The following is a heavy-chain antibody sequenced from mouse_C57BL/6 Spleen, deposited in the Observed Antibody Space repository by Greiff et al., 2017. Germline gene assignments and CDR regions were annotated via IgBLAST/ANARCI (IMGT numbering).Heavy chain of an antibody. J-gene: IGHJ4*01. V-gene: IGHV5-17*01. CDR3: ASAPEDGYFEDAMDY. Sequence: EVQLVESGGGLVQPGGSLKLSCAASGFTFSDYYMYWVRQTPEKRLEWVAYISSGSSTIYYADTVKGRFTISRDNAKNTLFLQMTSLRSEDTAMYYCASAPEDGYFEDAMDYWGQGTSVTVSS. D-gene: IGHD2-3*01. CDR2: ISSGSSTI. CDR1: GFTFSDYY.